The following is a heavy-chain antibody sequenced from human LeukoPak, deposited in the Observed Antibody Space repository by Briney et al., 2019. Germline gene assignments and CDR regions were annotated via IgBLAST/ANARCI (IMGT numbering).Heavy chain of an antibody. CDR3: ARDKDDYVRGTYRW. CDR2: IYHTGST. Sequence: SETLSLTCAVAGYSISSGYYRGRVRQAPGKGLGWIGSIYHTGSTDYNPSLKSRLTISVDMSKNQFSLNLRSVTAADTAVYYCARDKDDYVRGTYRWWGQGMLVTVSS. CDR1: GYSISSGYY. J-gene: IGHJ4*02. D-gene: IGHD3-16*02. V-gene: IGHV4-38-2*01.